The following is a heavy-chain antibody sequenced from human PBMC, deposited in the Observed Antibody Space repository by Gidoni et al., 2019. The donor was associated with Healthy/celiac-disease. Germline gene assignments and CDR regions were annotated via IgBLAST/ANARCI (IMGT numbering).Heavy chain of an antibody. J-gene: IGHJ4*02. Sequence: QVQLVESGGGVVQPGRSLRLSCAASGFTFSSYGMHWVRQAPGKGLAWVAVIWYDGSNKYYADSVKGRFTISRDNSKNTLYLQMNSLRAEDTAVYYCARDETGALDYWGQGTLVTVSS. D-gene: IGHD2-8*02. V-gene: IGHV3-33*01. CDR1: GFTFSSYG. CDR2: IWYDGSNK. CDR3: ARDETGALDY.